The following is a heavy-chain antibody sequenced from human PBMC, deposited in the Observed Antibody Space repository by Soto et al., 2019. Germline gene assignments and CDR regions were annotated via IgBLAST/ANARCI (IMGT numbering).Heavy chain of an antibody. CDR2: IDYSGNP. V-gene: IGHV4-30-4*01. Sequence: QVQLQESGPGLVKPSQTLSLTCTVSGDSITNSDYYWNWIRQSPGKGLEWIASIDYSGNPYYNPSRKSRVVISAATSTNLFYLKWRSVTAAYTALYFCARDGPSYYGFDVWGQGTTVTVSS. CDR3: ARDGPSYYGFDV. J-gene: IGHJ6*02. CDR1: GDSITNSDYY.